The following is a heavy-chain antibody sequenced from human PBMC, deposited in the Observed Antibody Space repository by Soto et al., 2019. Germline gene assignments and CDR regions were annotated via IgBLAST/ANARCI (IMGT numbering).Heavy chain of an antibody. CDR2: IDPSDSDT. V-gene: IGHV5-51*01. CDR1: GYRFTMYL. J-gene: IGHJ3*02. D-gene: IGHD6-25*01. Sequence: PWDALKISCNGSGYRFTMYLIAGVRQMAGKRLYWMVIIDPSDSDTRYSPSFQFHVTIAVDKSTSTAYLQLSTLKASDTAMYYCASPPAVGHGAFDIWRKGHMVTVSS. CDR3: ASPPAVGHGAFDI.